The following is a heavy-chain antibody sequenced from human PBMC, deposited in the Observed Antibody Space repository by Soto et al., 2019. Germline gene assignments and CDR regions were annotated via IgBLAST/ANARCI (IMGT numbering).Heavy chain of an antibody. CDR2: VSYDGNRK. Sequence: QVQLVQSGGGVVQPGRSLRLPCEASGFTFSSYSMNWVRQTPGKGLEWVVVVSYDGNRKYYADSVKGRFTISRDNAKNTLYLQMDNLRIEDTAVYYCARGLVVTAKGWFDLWGQGTLVTVSP. V-gene: IGHV3-30-3*01. CDR1: GFTFSSYS. CDR3: ARGLVVTAKGWFDL. D-gene: IGHD2-21*02. J-gene: IGHJ5*02.